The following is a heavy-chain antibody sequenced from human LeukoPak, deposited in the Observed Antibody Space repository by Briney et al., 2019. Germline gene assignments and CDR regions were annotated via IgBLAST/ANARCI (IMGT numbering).Heavy chain of an antibody. Sequence: GGSLRLSCAASGFTFDDYGMGWVRQIPGKGLEWVSGINWNGGSTGHADSVKGRFTISRDNAKNSLYLEMNSLRAEDTALYHCARGRRNCSSTSCYTSYYFDYWGQGTLATVSS. D-gene: IGHD2-2*02. J-gene: IGHJ4*02. CDR1: GFTFDDYG. CDR2: INWNGGST. V-gene: IGHV3-20*01. CDR3: ARGRRNCSSTSCYTSYYFDY.